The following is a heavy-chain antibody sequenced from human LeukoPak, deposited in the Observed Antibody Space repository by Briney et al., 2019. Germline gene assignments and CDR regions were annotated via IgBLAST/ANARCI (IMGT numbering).Heavy chain of an antibody. D-gene: IGHD1-26*01. J-gene: IGHJ6*03. V-gene: IGHV1-2*02. Sequence: ASVKVSCKASGYTFTGYYMHWVRQAPGQGLEWMGWINPNSGGTNYAQKFQGRVTITADESTSTAYMELSSLRSEDTAVYYCARDSGSYGGYYYYYMDVWGKGTTVTISS. CDR2: INPNSGGT. CDR3: ARDSGSYGGYYYYYMDV. CDR1: GYTFTGYY.